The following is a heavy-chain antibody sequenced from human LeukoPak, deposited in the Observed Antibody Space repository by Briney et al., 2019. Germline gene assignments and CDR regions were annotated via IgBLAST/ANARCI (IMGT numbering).Heavy chain of an antibody. CDR3: ASGRITIFGVVIKGYYYGMDV. V-gene: IGHV3-30-3*01. J-gene: IGHJ6*02. CDR2: ISYDGSNK. D-gene: IGHD3-3*01. CDR1: GFTFSSYV. Sequence: GGSLRLSCAASGFTFSSYVMHWVRQAPGKGLEWVAVISYDGSNKYYADSVKGRFTISRDNSKNTLYLQMNSLRAEDTAVYYCASGRITIFGVVIKGYYYGMDVWGQGTTVTVSS.